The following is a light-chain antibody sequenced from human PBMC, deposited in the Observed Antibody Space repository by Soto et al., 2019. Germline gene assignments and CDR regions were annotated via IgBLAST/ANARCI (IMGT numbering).Light chain of an antibody. Sequence: QSALTQPGSVSGSPGQAITISSTGTSSDVGSYNLVSWYQQHPGKAPKLMIYEGSKRPSGVSNRFSGSKSGNTASLTISGLQAEDKADYYCCSYAGSSTLVVFGGGTKVTVL. CDR1: SSDVGSYNL. CDR3: CSYAGSSTLVV. J-gene: IGLJ2*01. V-gene: IGLV2-23*01. CDR2: EGS.